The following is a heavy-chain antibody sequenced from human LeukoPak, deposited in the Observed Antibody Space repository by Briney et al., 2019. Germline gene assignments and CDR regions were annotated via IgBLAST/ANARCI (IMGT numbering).Heavy chain of an antibody. Sequence: SQTLSLTCAISGDSVSSNSASWNWIRQSPSRGLEWLGKTYYRSKWYNDFAVTVKSRITINPDTSRNQFSLQLNSVTPEDTAVYYCARADTSAFDYWGQGTLVTVSS. J-gene: IGHJ4*02. CDR2: TYYRSKWYN. V-gene: IGHV6-1*01. D-gene: IGHD3-16*01. CDR3: ARADTSAFDY. CDR1: GDSVSSNSAS.